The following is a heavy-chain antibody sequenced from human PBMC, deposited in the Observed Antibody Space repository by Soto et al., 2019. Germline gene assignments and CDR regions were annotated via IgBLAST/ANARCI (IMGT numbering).Heavy chain of an antibody. J-gene: IGHJ4*02. CDR3: AKEIFAAAYAATSAFDL. CDR1: GVTFSSHA. V-gene: IGHV3-23*01. CDR2: VDGSGGDT. D-gene: IGHD2-8*01. Sequence: PGGSLRLSCAASGVTFSSHAMGWLRQAPGTGPEWVAFVDGSGGDTSYADSVKGRFTISRDNSDDSLFLHMNSLRAEDTGRYFSAKEIFAAAYAATSAFDLWGQGTLVTVSS.